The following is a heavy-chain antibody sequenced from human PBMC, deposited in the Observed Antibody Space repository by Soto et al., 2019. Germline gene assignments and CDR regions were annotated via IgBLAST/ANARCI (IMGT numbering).Heavy chain of an antibody. J-gene: IGHJ4*02. Sequence: GGSLRLSCAASEFTFSSYSMNWARQAPGKGLEWVSSISGRSSYIYYADSVKGRFTISRDNSKNTLYLQMNSLRAEDTAVYYXXXXXXXXGSTVDYWGQGTLVTVSS. CDR3: XXXXXXXGSTVDY. D-gene: IGHD6-19*01. CDR2: ISGRSSYI. CDR1: EFTFSSYS. V-gene: IGHV3-21*04.